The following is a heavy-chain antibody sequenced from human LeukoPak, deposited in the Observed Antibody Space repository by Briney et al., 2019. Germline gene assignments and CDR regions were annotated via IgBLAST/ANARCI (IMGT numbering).Heavy chain of an antibody. J-gene: IGHJ4*02. CDR1: GFIFSYYD. Sequence: GGSLRLFCAASGFIFSYYDMNWVRQAPGRGLEWISKITSGSGIYYADSVRGRFTISRDNGDNSLYLQMDSLRVEDTAVYYCARDTKIGTAAAGTGYWGQGTLVIVSS. CDR2: ITSGSGI. V-gene: IGHV3-69-1*01. CDR3: ARDTKIGTAAAGTGY. D-gene: IGHD6-13*01.